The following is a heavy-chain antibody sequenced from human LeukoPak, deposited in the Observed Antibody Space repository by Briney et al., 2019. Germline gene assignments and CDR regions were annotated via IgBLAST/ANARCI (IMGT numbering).Heavy chain of an antibody. CDR1: GFTFSSHG. V-gene: IGHV3-30*18. CDR2: VSHDGSEK. CDR3: AKARSTYCSGSACYSTGFEV. D-gene: IGHD2-15*01. Sequence: PGRSLRLSRAASGFTFSSHGMNWVRQAPGKGLEWVAIVSHDGSEKYSADSVKGRFTISRDNSKNTLYLQMNSLRAEDTAVYYCAKARSTYCSGSACYSTGFEVWGQGTMVTVSS. J-gene: IGHJ3*01.